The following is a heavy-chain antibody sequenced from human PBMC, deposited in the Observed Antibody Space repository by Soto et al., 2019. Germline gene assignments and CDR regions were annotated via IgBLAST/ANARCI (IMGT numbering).Heavy chain of an antibody. Sequence: ASVKVSCKASGYSFTSYGISWVRQAPGQGLEWMGWISTYNGNTYYAQKLQGRVTMTTDTSTSTVYMELRSLRSDDTAVYYCAREQSVDRKYHCVVDFWGRVSRV. CDR3: AREQSVDRKYHCVVDF. V-gene: IGHV1-18*01. D-gene: IGHD3-16*02. CDR1: GYSFTSYG. J-gene: IGHJ6*02. CDR2: ISTYNGNT.